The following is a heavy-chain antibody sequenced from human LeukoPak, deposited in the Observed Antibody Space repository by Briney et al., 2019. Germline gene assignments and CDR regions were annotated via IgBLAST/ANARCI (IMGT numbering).Heavy chain of an antibody. Sequence: ASVKVSCKVSGYTLTELSTHWVRQAPGKGLEWMGGFDPEDGETIYAQKFQGRVTMTEDTSTDTAYMELSSLRSDDTAVYYCARPRGYSGYDWRLFDYWGQGTLVTVSS. V-gene: IGHV1-24*01. J-gene: IGHJ4*02. D-gene: IGHD5-12*01. CDR2: FDPEDGET. CDR3: ARPRGYSGYDWRLFDY. CDR1: GYTLTELS.